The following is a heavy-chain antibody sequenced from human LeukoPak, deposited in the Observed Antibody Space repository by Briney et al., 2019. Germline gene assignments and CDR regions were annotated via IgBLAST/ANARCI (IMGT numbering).Heavy chain of an antibody. Sequence: SVKVSCKTSGYTFTKYGIIWVRQAPGQGLEWMGWISAHNGNTNYDQKFQGRVTMTTDTTTSTAYKELRTLRSDDTAVYFCARDEDTDILTGYERFDYWGQGTLVTVSS. CDR1: GYTFTKYG. V-gene: IGHV1-18*01. CDR3: ARDEDTDILTGYERFDY. CDR2: ISAHNGNT. D-gene: IGHD3-9*01. J-gene: IGHJ4*02.